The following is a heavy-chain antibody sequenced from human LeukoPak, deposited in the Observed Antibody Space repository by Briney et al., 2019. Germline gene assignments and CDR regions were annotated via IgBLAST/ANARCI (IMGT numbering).Heavy chain of an antibody. Sequence: ASVKVSCKASGYTFNNYFISWVRQAPGQGVEWVGWISPHSHTTHYAEKVQGGVTMTTDTSTTTVYMELRSLRSDDTAVYFCARGQSMYYWGQGTPVTVSS. J-gene: IGHJ4*02. CDR2: ISPHSHTT. CDR1: GYTFNNYF. V-gene: IGHV1-18*01. CDR3: ARGQSMYY. D-gene: IGHD2-8*01.